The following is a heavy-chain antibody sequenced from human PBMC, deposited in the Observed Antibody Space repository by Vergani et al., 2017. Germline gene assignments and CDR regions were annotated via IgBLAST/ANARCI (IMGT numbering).Heavy chain of an antibody. CDR2: VDPEDGET. CDR1: GYTFTDHY. CDR3: ATPQTVTTGGMEV. D-gene: IGHD4-17*01. V-gene: IGHV1-69-2*01. J-gene: IGHJ6*02. Sequence: EVQLVQSGAEVKKPGATMQISCKVSGYTFTDHYMHWVKQAPGKGLEWMGLVDPEDGETIYAEKFKGRVTIAADTSTDTAHLELSCLRSEDTAVYYCATPQTVTTGGMEVWGQGTTVIVSS.